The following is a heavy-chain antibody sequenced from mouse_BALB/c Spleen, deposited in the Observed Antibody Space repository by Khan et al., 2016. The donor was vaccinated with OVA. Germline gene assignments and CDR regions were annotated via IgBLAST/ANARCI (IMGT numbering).Heavy chain of an antibody. D-gene: IGHD2-14*01. CDR1: GYTFTSYT. J-gene: IGHJ3*01. CDR3: VSEGAHYRSAGWFAY. V-gene: IGHV1-4*01. Sequence: QIQLVQSGAELARPGASVKMSCKASGYTFTSYTMHWVSQSPGQTLEWIGHINPSNNYTNYNQNFKDKATLIVDKSSSTAYMQLNSLTSEDSATYYCVSEGAHYRSAGWFAYWGQGTLVTVSA. CDR2: INPSNNYT.